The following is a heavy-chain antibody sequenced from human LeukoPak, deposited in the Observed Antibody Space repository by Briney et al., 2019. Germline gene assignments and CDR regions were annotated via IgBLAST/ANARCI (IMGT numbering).Heavy chain of an antibody. Sequence: GGSLRLSCAASGFTFSSYAMSWVRQAPGKGLEWVSAISGSGGSTYYADSVKGRLTISRDNSKNTLYLQMNSLRAEDTAVYYCAKLEDPNHYYYYYMDVWGKGTTVTVSS. D-gene: IGHD1-1*01. CDR3: AKLEDPNHYYYYYMDV. CDR1: GFTFSSYA. J-gene: IGHJ6*03. CDR2: ISGSGGST. V-gene: IGHV3-23*01.